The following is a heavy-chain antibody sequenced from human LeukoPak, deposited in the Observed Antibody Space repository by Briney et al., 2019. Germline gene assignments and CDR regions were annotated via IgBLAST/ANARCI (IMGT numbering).Heavy chain of an antibody. Sequence: GGSLRLSCAASGFTFSSYAMTWVRQTPEKGLEWVSTFSGGGGSTYYADSVKGRFTVSRDTSKNTLYLQMNSLRVDDTAVYYCAKAGRYNVYDYFDSWGQGTLITVSS. V-gene: IGHV3-23*01. CDR2: FSGGGGST. J-gene: IGHJ4*02. CDR1: GFTFSSYA. D-gene: IGHD5/OR15-5a*01. CDR3: AKAGRYNVYDYFDS.